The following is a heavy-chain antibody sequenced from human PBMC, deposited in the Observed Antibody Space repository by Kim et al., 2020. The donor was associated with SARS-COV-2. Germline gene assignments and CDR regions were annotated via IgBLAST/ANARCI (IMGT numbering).Heavy chain of an antibody. CDR2: IYWKSNRI. CDR1: GFTSGDYA. D-gene: IGHD2-15*01. J-gene: IGHJ6*02. Sequence: GGSLRLSCVGSGFTSGDYAMHWVRQAPGKGLEWVSGIYWKSNRIDYVDSVKGRFTISRDNAKNSLYLEMNNLRPEDTALYYCTKDITPGGADVWGQGTPVT. V-gene: IGHV3-9*02. CDR3: TKDITPGGADV.